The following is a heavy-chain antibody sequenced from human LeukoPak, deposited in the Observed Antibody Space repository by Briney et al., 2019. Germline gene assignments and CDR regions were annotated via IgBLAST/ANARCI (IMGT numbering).Heavy chain of an antibody. D-gene: IGHD3-9*01. Sequence: SETLSLTFTVSGGSISSYYWSWIRQPPGKGLEWIGYIYYSGSTNYNPSLKSRVTISVDTSKNQFSLKLSSVTAADTAVYYCARVEEYYDILTGYSRAGYFDYWGQGTLVTVSS. CDR1: GGSISSYY. CDR2: IYYSGST. J-gene: IGHJ4*02. V-gene: IGHV4-59*01. CDR3: ARVEEYYDILTGYSRAGYFDY.